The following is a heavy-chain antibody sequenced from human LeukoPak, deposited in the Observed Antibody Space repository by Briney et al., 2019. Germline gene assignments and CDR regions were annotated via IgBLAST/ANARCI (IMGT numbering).Heavy chain of an antibody. Sequence: GGTLRLSCAASGFTFSNYGMNWVRQAPGKGLEWLSGISPRGGGTYYADSVKGRFTISRDDSKNTLSLQMNSLTVEDTAVYYCARDLAWGAFDYWGQGTLVTVSS. CDR2: ISPRGGGT. J-gene: IGHJ4*02. D-gene: IGHD7-27*01. CDR3: ARDLAWGAFDY. V-gene: IGHV3-23*01. CDR1: GFTFSNYG.